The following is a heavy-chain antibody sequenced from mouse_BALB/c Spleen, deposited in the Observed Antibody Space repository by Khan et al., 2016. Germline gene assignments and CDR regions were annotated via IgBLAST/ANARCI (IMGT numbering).Heavy chain of an antibody. V-gene: IGHV1-9*01. CDR1: GYTFSSYW. J-gene: IGHJ4*01. CDR3: ARSGLGRGPYAMDY. D-gene: IGHD4-1*01. CDR2: ILPGSDIT. Sequence: QVQLQQSGAELMKPGASVKISCKATGYTFSSYWIEWVKQRPGHGLEWIGEILPGSDITNYNEKSKGKATFTADTSSNTAYMQLSSLTSEDSAVDYCARSGLGRGPYAMDYWGQGTSVTVSS.